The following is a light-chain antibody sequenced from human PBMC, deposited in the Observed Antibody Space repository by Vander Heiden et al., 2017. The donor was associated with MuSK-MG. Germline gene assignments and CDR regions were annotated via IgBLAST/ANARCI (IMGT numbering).Light chain of an antibody. J-gene: IGKJ4*01. V-gene: IGKV3D-11*02. CDR2: DTS. Sequence: VLTHSLATLSLSTGETAPLSCRARQNVGTCLSGYQQKPGQTPTLLLFDTSTSAAGTPARFRGSGSGTDVSPTISGLEAEDVAVYYYHQRDDWHPRTFGDGTKV. CDR1: QNVGTC. CDR3: HQRDDWHPRT.